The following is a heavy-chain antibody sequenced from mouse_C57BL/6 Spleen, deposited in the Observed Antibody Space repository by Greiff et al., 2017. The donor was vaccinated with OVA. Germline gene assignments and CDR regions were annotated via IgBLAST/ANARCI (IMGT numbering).Heavy chain of an antibody. D-gene: IGHD4-1*01. CDR3: TRDWAGYYAMDY. Sequence: EVHLVESGGGLVQPGGSMKLSCAASGFTFSDAWMDWVRQSPEKGLEWVAEIRNKANNHATYYAESVKGRFTISRDDSKSSVYLQMNSLRAEDTGIYYCTRDWAGYYAMDYWGQGTSVTVSS. V-gene: IGHV6-6*01. CDR2: IRNKANNHAT. CDR1: GFTFSDAW. J-gene: IGHJ4*01.